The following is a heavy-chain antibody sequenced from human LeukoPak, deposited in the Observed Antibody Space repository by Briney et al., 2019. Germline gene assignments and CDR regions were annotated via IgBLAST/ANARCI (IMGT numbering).Heavy chain of an antibody. D-gene: IGHD4-17*01. J-gene: IGHJ4*02. V-gene: IGHV3-30*02. Sequence: GGSLRLSCAASGFTFSSYGMHWVRQAPGKGLEWVAFIRYDGSNKYYADSVKGRFTISRDNSKNTLYLQMNSLRAEDTAVYYCAKDMGEVGGDYKTVLDYWGQGTLVTVSS. CDR1: GFTFSSYG. CDR3: AKDMGEVGGDYKTVLDY. CDR2: IRYDGSNK.